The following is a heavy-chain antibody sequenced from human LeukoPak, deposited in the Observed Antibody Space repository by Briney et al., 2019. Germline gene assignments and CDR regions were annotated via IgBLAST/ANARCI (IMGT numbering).Heavy chain of an antibody. J-gene: IGHJ4*02. CDR3: ARDDKPELGDYLLFGY. CDR2: MNQDGGIR. Sequence: HTGGSLRLSCAASGFTFSSYWMTWVRQAPGEGLEWVANMNQDGGIRYYVASVKGRFTISRDNAKNSLYLQMNTLRVEDTSVYYCARDDKPELGDYLLFGYWGQGILVTVSS. D-gene: IGHD4-17*01. V-gene: IGHV3-7*03. CDR1: GFTFSSYW.